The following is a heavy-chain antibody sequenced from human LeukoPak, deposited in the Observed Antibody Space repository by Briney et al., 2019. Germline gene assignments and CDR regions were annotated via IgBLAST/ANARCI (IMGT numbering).Heavy chain of an antibody. D-gene: IGHD3-22*01. V-gene: IGHV1-69*05. CDR3: ARSLGYSGYYFDY. J-gene: IGHJ4*02. Sequence: ASVKVSCKASGGTFSSYAISWVRQAPGQGLEWMGGIIPIFGTANYAQKFQGRATITTDESTSTAYMELSSLRSEDTAVYYCARSLGYSGYYFDYWGQGTLVTVSS. CDR2: IIPIFGTA. CDR1: GGTFSSYA.